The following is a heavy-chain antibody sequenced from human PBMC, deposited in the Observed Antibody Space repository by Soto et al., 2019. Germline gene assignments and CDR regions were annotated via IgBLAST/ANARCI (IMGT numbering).Heavy chain of an antibody. J-gene: IGHJ4*02. V-gene: IGHV3-21*06. CDR2: ISSTTNYI. CDR3: ARESEDLTSNFDY. CDR1: GFTFTRYS. Sequence: GGSLRLSCAASGFTFTRYSMNWVRQAPGKGLEWVSSISSTTNYIYYGDSMKGRFTISRDNAKNSLYLEMNSLRAEDTAVYYCARESEDLTSNFDYWGQGTQVTVSS.